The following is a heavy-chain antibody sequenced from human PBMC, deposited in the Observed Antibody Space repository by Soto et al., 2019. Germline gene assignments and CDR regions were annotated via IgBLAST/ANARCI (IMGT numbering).Heavy chain of an antibody. V-gene: IGHV1-69*13. D-gene: IGHD2-2*02. Sequence: ASVKVSCKASGGTFSSYAISWVRQAPGQGLEWMGGIIPIFGTANYAQKFQGRVTITADESTSTAYMELSSLRSEDTAVYYCARENCSSTSCYITDGYYYYGIDVWGQGTTVTVSS. CDR3: ARENCSSTSCYITDGYYYYGIDV. J-gene: IGHJ6*02. CDR2: IIPIFGTA. CDR1: GGTFSSYA.